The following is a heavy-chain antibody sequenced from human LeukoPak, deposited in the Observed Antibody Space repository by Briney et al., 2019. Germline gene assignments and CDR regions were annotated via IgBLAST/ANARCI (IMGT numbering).Heavy chain of an antibody. V-gene: IGHV4-31*03. J-gene: IGHJ3*02. CDR2: IYYSGST. D-gene: IGHD3-3*01. CDR1: GGSISSGGYY. CDR3: ARPRAALRFFKRVAFDI. Sequence: SETLSLTCTVSGGSISSGGYYWSWIRQHAGKGLEWIGYIYYSGSTYYNPSLKSRVTISVDTSKNQFSLKLSSVTAADTAVYYCARPRAALRFFKRVAFDIWGQGTMVTVSS.